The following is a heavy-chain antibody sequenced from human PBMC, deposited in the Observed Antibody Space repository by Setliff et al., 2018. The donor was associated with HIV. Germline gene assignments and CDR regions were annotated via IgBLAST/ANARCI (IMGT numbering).Heavy chain of an antibody. D-gene: IGHD6-13*01. Sequence: KSSETLSLTCTVSGGSISSIPHYWGWIRQTPGKGLEWIGSIFYSGSVYYNPSLKSRVSVSVDTAKNQFSLKVNSVTAADTAIYYCARHEEGGASTWYVGFHGMDVWGQGTTVTVSS. CDR2: IFYSGSV. V-gene: IGHV4-39*01. CDR3: ARHEEGGASTWYVGFHGMDV. CDR1: GGSISSIPHY. J-gene: IGHJ6*02.